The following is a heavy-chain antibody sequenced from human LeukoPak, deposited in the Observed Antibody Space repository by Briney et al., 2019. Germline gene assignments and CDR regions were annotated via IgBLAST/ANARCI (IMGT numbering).Heavy chain of an antibody. CDR3: VRDRVTLVRGHITSYYYGMDV. V-gene: IGHV4-30-4*01. D-gene: IGHD3-10*01. CDR2: IHDTGAT. CDR1: DGSISSGIHY. J-gene: IGHJ6*04. Sequence: SETLSLTCTVSDGSISSGIHYWSWIRQPPGKGLEWIGFIHDTGATQHNPSLKSRVTISIDTSKNQFSLILSAVTAADTAVYYCVRDRVTLVRGHITSYYYGMDVWGKGTTVIVSS.